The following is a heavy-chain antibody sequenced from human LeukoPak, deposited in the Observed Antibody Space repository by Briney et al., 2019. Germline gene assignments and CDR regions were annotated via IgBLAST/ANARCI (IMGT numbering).Heavy chain of an antibody. CDR2: IDHSGST. CDR3: ASSVAGTKAVAGTLDY. V-gene: IGHV4-30-2*01. CDR1: GGSISSGGYS. Sequence: SQTLSLTGAVSGGSISSGGYSWSWIRQPPGKVLELIGYIDHSGSTYYNPSLKSRVTISVDRSKNQFSLKLSSVTAADTAVYYCASSVAGTKAVAGTLDYWGQGTLVTVSS. J-gene: IGHJ4*02. D-gene: IGHD6-19*01.